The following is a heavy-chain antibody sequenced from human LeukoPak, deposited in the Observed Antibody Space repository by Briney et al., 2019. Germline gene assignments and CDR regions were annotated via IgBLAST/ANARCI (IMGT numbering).Heavy chain of an antibody. CDR2: ISSSSSYI. J-gene: IGHJ4*02. D-gene: IGHD2-2*01. Sequence: PGGSLRLSCAASGFTFSSYIMNSGRQAPGKGLEWVSSISSSSSYIYYADSVKGRFTISRDNAKNSLYLQMNSLRAEDTAVYYCARSKGIVVVPAAMSYWGQGTLVTVSS. V-gene: IGHV3-21*01. CDR3: ARSKGIVVVPAAMSY. CDR1: GFTFSSYI.